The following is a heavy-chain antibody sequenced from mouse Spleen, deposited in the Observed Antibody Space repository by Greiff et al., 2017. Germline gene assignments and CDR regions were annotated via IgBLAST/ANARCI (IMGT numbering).Heavy chain of an antibody. Sequence: QVQLQQSGAELVRPGASVTLSCKASGYTFTDYEMHWVKQTPVHGLEWIGAIDPETGGTAYNQKFKGKAILTADKSSSTAYMELRSLTSEDSAVYYCTRSGLRFRYWYFDVWGTGTTVTVSS. CDR1: GYTFTDYE. J-gene: IGHJ1*03. CDR2: IDPETGGT. CDR3: TRSGLRFRYWYFDV. D-gene: IGHD2-4*01. V-gene: IGHV1-15*01.